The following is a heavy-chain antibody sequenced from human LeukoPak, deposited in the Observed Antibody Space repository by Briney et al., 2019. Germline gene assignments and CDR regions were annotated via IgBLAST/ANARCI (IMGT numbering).Heavy chain of an antibody. CDR2: ISAYNGNT. CDR1: GYTFTSYG. J-gene: IGHJ5*02. D-gene: IGHD6-13*01. CDR3: ARLYSSSWYENWFDP. V-gene: IGHV1-18*01. Sequence: GASVKVSCKASGYTFTSYGISWVRQAPGQGLEWMGWISAYNGNTNYAQKLQGRVTMTTDTSTSTAYMELRSLRSDDTAVYYCARLYSSSWYENWFDPWGQGTLVTVSS.